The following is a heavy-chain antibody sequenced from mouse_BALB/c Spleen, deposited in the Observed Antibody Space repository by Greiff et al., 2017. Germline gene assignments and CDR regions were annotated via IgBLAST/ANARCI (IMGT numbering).Heavy chain of an antibody. CDR3: ARNEDVKDAMDY. CDR2: IWSGGST. Sequence: VQVVESGPGLVQPSQSLSITCTVSGFSLTSYGVHWVRQSPGKGLEWLGVIWSGGSTDYNAAFISRLSISKDNSKSQVFFKMNSLQANDTAIYYCARNEDVKDAMDYWGQGTSVTVSS. V-gene: IGHV2-2*02. J-gene: IGHJ4*01. CDR1: GFSLTSYG.